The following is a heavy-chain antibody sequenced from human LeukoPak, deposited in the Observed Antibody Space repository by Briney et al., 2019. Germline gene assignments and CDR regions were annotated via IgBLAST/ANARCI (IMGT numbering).Heavy chain of an antibody. D-gene: IGHD3-10*01. CDR1: GGTFSSYA. Sequence: SVKVSCKASGGTFSSYAISWVRQAPGQGLEWMGGIIPIFGTANYAQKFQGRVTITTDESTSTAYMELSSLRSEDTAVYYCAGLEYLNYGSGSYHFDYWGQGTLVTVSS. CDR2: IIPIFGTA. CDR3: AGLEYLNYGSGSYHFDY. J-gene: IGHJ4*02. V-gene: IGHV1-69*05.